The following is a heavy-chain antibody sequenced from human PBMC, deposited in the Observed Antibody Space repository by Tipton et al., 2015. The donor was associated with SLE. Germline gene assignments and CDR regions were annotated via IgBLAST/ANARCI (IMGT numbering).Heavy chain of an antibody. Sequence: TLSLTCTVSGGSISSSSYYWSWIRQPAGKGLEWIGRIYTSGSTNYNPSLKSRVTISVDTSKNQFSLKLSSVTAADTAVYYCASQQPDALDIWGQGTMVTVSS. D-gene: IGHD6-13*01. V-gene: IGHV4-61*02. J-gene: IGHJ3*02. CDR2: IYTSGST. CDR1: GGSISSSSYY. CDR3: ASQQPDALDI.